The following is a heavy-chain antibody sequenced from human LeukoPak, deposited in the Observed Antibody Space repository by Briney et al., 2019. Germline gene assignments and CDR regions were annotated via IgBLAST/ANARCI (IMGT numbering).Heavy chain of an antibody. Sequence: GGSLRLSCTTSGFNFGDHAMTWVRQAPGRGLEWVGFIRSKAYRGTTEYAASVKGRFTISRDDSKSVVYLQMNSLKSEDTAVYYCSRGPIQLWVHNGVDVWGQGTTVTVSS. J-gene: IGHJ6*02. CDR2: IRSKAYRGTT. CDR1: GFNFGDHA. CDR3: SRGPIQLWVHNGVDV. D-gene: IGHD5-18*01. V-gene: IGHV3-49*04.